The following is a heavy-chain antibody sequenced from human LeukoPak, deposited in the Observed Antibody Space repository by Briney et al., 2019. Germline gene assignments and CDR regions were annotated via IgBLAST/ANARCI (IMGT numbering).Heavy chain of an antibody. D-gene: IGHD6-13*01. CDR3: AMGYSSSWYGDSYFDY. CDR1: GFTFSNYW. Sequence: PGGSLRLSCAASGFTFSNYWMSWVRLARGKGLELVANIKQDGSEKYCVDSVNGRFTISRDNAKNSLYLQMNSLRAEDTAVYYCAMGYSSSWYGDSYFDYWGQGTLVTVSS. J-gene: IGHJ4*02. CDR2: IKQDGSEK. V-gene: IGHV3-7*05.